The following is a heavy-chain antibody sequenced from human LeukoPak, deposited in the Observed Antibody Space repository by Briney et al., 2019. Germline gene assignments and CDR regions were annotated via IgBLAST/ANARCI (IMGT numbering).Heavy chain of an antibody. J-gene: IGHJ4*02. V-gene: IGHV3-66*02. D-gene: IGHD6-13*01. CDR2: IYSGGST. CDR1: GFTVSSNY. Sequence: PGGSLRLSCAASGFTVSSNYMSWVRQAPGKGLEWVSVIYSGGSTYYADSVKGRFTISRDNSKNTLYLQMNSLRAEDTAVYYCARGSSSWSFDYWGQETLVTVSS. CDR3: ARGSSSWSFDY.